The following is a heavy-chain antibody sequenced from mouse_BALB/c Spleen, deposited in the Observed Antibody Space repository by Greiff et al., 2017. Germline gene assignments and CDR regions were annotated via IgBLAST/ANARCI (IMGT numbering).Heavy chain of an antibody. Sequence: EVMLVESGGGLVQPGGSLKLSCAASGFTFSSYGMSWVRQTPDKRLELVATINSNGGSTYYPDSVKGRFTISRDNAKNTLYLQMSSLKSEDTAMYYCARDALGRGYYAMDYWGQGTSVTVSS. CDR3: ARDALGRGYYAMDY. CDR1: GFTFSSYG. D-gene: IGHD4-1*01. CDR2: INSNGGST. V-gene: IGHV5-6-3*01. J-gene: IGHJ4*01.